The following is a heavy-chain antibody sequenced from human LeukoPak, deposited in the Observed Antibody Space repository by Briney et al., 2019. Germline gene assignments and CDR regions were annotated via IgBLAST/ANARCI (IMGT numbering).Heavy chain of an antibody. V-gene: IGHV4-59*01. CDR1: GGSISSYY. J-gene: IGHJ4*02. CDR3: ARLIGRAAATPPYYFDY. CDR2: IYYSGST. Sequence: SETLSLTCTVSGGSISSYYWSWIRQPPGKGLEWIGYIYYSGSTNYNPSPKSRVTISVDTSKNQFSLKLSSVTAADTAVYYCARLIGRAAATPPYYFDYWGQGTLVTVSS. D-gene: IGHD6-13*01.